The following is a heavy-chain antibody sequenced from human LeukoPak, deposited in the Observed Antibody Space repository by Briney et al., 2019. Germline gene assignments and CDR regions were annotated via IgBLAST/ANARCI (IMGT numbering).Heavy chain of an antibody. Sequence: GGSLRLSCAASGFTFSIYVMSWVRQAPGKGLEWVAQTKQDGSEKYYVDSVKGRFTTSRDRNSLFLQMNSVRAEDTAVYYCVGWGISGITNHWGQGTLVTVSS. CDR3: VGWGISGITNH. J-gene: IGHJ4*02. D-gene: IGHD1-7*01. V-gene: IGHV3-7*01. CDR2: TKQDGSEK. CDR1: GFTFSIYV.